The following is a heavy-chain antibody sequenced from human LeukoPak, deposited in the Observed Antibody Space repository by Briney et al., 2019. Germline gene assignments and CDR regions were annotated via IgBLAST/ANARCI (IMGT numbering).Heavy chain of an antibody. J-gene: IGHJ4*02. V-gene: IGHV3-23*01. CDR1: GFTFSSYA. D-gene: IGHD2/OR15-2a*01. CDR3: AKDVNTMTDLDS. Sequence: PGGSLRLSCAASGFTFSSYAMSWVRQPPGKGLEWVSVISGGTTSTYYADSVKGRFTISRDNSKNILYLQMNSLRAEDTAVYYCAKDVNTMTDLDSWGQGTLVTVSS. CDR2: ISGGTTST.